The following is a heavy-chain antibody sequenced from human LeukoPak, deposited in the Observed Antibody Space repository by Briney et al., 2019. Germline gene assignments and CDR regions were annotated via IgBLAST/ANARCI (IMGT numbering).Heavy chain of an antibody. V-gene: IGHV1-2*04. J-gene: IGHJ6*02. CDR2: INPNSGGT. D-gene: IGHD2-21*01. CDR3: AREFLIDDYYYYGMDV. CDR1: GYTFTGYY. Sequence: ASVKVSCKASGYTFTGYYMHWVRQAPGQGLEWMGWINPNSGGTNYAQKFQGWVTMTRDTSISTAYMELSRLRSDGTAVYYCAREFLIDDYYYYGMDVWGQGTTVTVSS.